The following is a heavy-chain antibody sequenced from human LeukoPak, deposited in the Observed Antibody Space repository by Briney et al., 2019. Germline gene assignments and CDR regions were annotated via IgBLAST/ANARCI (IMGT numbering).Heavy chain of an antibody. CDR2: INPSGGST. CDR1: GYTFTSYY. CDR3: ALSTEGDSSGYYYRDY. J-gene: IGHJ4*02. Sequence: ASVKVSCKASGYTFTSYYMHWVRQAPGQGLEWMGIINPSGGSTSYAQKFQGRVTMTRDTSTSTVHMELSSLRSEDTAVYYCALSTEGDSSGYYYRDYWGQGTLVTVSS. V-gene: IGHV1-46*01. D-gene: IGHD3-22*01.